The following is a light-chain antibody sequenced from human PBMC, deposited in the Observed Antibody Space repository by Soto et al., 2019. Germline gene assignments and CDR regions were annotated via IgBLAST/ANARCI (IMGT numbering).Light chain of an antibody. CDR2: GAS. Sequence: EIVLTQSPGTLSLSPGERATLSCRASQSVSNNYLAWYQQKPGQAPRLLIYGASNRATGIPARFSGSGSGTDFTLTISRLEPEDFAVYHCQQYGSSGTFGQGTKVDIK. CDR1: QSVSNNY. J-gene: IGKJ1*01. V-gene: IGKV3-20*01. CDR3: QQYGSSGT.